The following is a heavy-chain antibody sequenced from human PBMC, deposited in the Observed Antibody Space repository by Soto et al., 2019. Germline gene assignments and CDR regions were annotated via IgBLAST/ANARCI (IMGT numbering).Heavy chain of an antibody. J-gene: IGHJ3*02. D-gene: IGHD2-8*01. V-gene: IGHV3-23*01. Sequence: EVQLLESGGGLVQPGGSLRLCCAASGFNFTAYAMSWVRQAPGKGLEWVSGLVGSGDPIFYAASVRGRFTVSRDNSKNTLFLQMSSLRADDTAIYYCAKDAIANNGIWEPFDMSGRGTGVTVSS. CDR3: AKDAIANNGIWEPFDM. CDR1: GFNFTAYA. CDR2: LVGSGDPI.